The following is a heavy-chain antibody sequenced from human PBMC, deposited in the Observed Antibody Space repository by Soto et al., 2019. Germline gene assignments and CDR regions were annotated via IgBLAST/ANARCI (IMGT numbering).Heavy chain of an antibody. J-gene: IGHJ4*02. CDR3: ARDRGWSLFDY. CDR2: TNSDGSDT. V-gene: IGHV3-74*01. CDR1: GFNFSTYW. Sequence: EVQLVESGGGLVQPGGSLRLSCAASGFNFSTYWMYWVRQAPGKGLVWVSRTNSDGSDTSYADSVKGRFTISRDNAKNTLYLQMNSLRAEDTAVYYCARDRGWSLFDYWGQGTLVTVSS. D-gene: IGHD6-19*01.